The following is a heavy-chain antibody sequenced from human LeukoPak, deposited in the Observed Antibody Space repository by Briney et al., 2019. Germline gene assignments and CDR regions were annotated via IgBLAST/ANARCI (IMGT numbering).Heavy chain of an antibody. CDR2: IYYSGST. D-gene: IGHD1-26*01. V-gene: IGHV4-59*01. CDR1: GGSISSYY. Sequence: PSETLSLTCTVSGGSISSYYWSWIRQPPGKGLEWIGYIYYSGSTNYNPSLKSRVTISVDTSKNQFSLKLSSVTAADTAVYYCARGGWWELLGAFDIWGQGTMVTVSS. CDR3: ARGGWWELLGAFDI. J-gene: IGHJ3*02.